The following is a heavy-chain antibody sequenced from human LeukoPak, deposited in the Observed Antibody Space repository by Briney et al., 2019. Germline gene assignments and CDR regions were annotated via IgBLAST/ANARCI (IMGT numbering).Heavy chain of an antibody. CDR2: ISAYNGNT. Sequence: ASVKVSCKASGYTFTSYGISWVRQAPGQGLEWMGWISAYNGNTNYAQKLQGRVTMTTDTSTSTAYMELRSLRSDDTAVYYCARMGGYYDSSGYYPDAFDIWGQGTMVTVSS. CDR3: ARMGGYYDSSGYYPDAFDI. J-gene: IGHJ3*02. V-gene: IGHV1-18*01. D-gene: IGHD3-22*01. CDR1: GYTFTSYG.